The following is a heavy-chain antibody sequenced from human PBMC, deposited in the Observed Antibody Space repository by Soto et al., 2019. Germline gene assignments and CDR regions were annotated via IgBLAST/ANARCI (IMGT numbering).Heavy chain of an antibody. J-gene: IGHJ4*02. CDR1: GLTFSSYG. V-gene: IGHV3-30-3*01. CDR2: ISYDGSDK. Sequence: QVQLVESGGGVVQPGSSLRLSCAASGLTFSSYGMNWVRQAPGKGLEWVAVISYDGSDKYYADSVKGRFTISRDNAKNTLFLQMNSLRADDTAVYYCAREINSHFDYWGQGTPVTVSS. CDR3: AREINSHFDY.